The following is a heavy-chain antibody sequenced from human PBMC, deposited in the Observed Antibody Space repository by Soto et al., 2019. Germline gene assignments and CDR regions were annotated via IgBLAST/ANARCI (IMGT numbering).Heavy chain of an antibody. J-gene: IGHJ4*02. CDR2: MSHSGPT. CDR3: GMSRGWYQIHS. CDR1: GGSVTTNYW. Sequence: QLQESGPGLVKPSGTLSLTCAVSGGSVTTNYWWGWVRQSPVTGLEWIGDMSHSGPTNYSPSLKGRVTLSVDTSKNHFSLELKSVTAADTAVYFCGMSRGWYQIHSWGQGTLVTVSS. D-gene: IGHD6-19*01. V-gene: IGHV4-4*02.